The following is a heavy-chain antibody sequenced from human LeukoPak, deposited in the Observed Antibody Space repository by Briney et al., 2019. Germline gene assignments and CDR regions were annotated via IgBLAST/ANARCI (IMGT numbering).Heavy chain of an antibody. Sequence: AGGSLRLSCAASGFTFSSYAMSWVRQAPGKGLEWVSAISGSGGSTYYADSVKGRFTISRDNSKNTLYLQMNSLRAEDTAVYYCASHNCSSTSCYDLYYYGMDVWGQGTTVTVSS. D-gene: IGHD2-2*01. CDR2: ISGSGGST. CDR3: ASHNCSSTSCYDLYYYGMDV. V-gene: IGHV3-23*01. CDR1: GFTFSSYA. J-gene: IGHJ6*02.